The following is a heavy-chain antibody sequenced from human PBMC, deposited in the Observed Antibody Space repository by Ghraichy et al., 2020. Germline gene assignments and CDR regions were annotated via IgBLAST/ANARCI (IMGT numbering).Heavy chain of an antibody. V-gene: IGHV3-66*01. D-gene: IGHD7-27*01. CDR3: ATSENWGPVTH. Sequence: GGSLRLSCAASGFTVSSNYMSWVRQAPGKGLEWVSLVYSGGNTYYADSVKGRFIISRDNSKNTLYLQLNSLRVEDTAMYYCATSENWGPVTHWGQGTLVTVSS. J-gene: IGHJ4*02. CDR2: VYSGGNT. CDR1: GFTVSSNY.